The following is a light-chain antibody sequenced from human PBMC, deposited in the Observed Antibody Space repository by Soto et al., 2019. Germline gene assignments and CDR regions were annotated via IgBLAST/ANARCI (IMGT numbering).Light chain of an antibody. V-gene: IGLV1-40*01. Sequence: QSVLTQPPSVSGAPGQRVTISCTGSSSNIGAGYDVHWYQQLPGTAPKLLIYGNNNRPSGVPDRFSGSKSGTSASLAITGLQAEDEADYYCQSYDSSLNSVFGTGTKATVL. CDR3: QSYDSSLNSV. CDR2: GNN. J-gene: IGLJ1*01. CDR1: SSNIGAGYD.